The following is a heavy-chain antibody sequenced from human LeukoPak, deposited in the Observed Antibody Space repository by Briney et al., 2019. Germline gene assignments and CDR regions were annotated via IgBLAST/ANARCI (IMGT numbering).Heavy chain of an antibody. CDR1: GFSFSSYW. D-gene: IGHD3-16*01. CDR2: INTDGSST. V-gene: IGHV3-74*01. Sequence: PGGSLRLSCAASGFSFSSYWMHWVRQAPGKGLVWVPRINTDGSSTSYADSVKGRFTISRDNAKNTLYLQMNSLRAEDMALYYCAKGGGGRLIYYYYMDVWGKGTTVTVSS. CDR3: AKGGGGRLIYYYYMDV. J-gene: IGHJ6*03.